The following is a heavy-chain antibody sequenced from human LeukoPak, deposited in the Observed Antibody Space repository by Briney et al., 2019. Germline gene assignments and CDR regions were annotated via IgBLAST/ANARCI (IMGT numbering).Heavy chain of an antibody. CDR2: IHYYGRT. J-gene: IGHJ4*02. V-gene: IGHV4-59*08. CDR3: ARHLNGGTHPLDN. CDR1: GASMSGQH. Sequence: SETLSLTWTVSGASMSGQHWRWIRQAPGKGLEWIACIHYYGRTNYNPSLKSRLSLSVDTSTNQFSLSLTSVTAADTAVYFCARHLNGGTHPLDNWGPGIRVIVSP. D-gene: IGHD2-8*01.